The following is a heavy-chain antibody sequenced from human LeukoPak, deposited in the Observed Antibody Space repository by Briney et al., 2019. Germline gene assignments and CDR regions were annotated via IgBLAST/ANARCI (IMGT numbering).Heavy chain of an antibody. CDR2: INPNSGGT. V-gene: IGHV1-2*02. J-gene: IGHJ4*02. Sequence: EASVTVSCKASGYTFTGYYMHWVRQAPGQGLEWMGWINPNSGGTNYAQKFQGRVTMTRDTSISTAYMELSRLRSDDTAVYYCARGYCSSTSCYPFFDYWGQGTLVTVSS. CDR3: ARGYCSSTSCYPFFDY. CDR1: GYTFTGYY. D-gene: IGHD2-2*01.